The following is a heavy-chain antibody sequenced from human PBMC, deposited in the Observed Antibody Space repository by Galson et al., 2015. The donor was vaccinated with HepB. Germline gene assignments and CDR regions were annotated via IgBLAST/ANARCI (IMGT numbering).Heavy chain of an antibody. CDR2: IKQDGSEE. Sequence: SLRLSCAASGFTFSTYWMSWVRQAPGKGLGWVADIKQDGSEEYYVDSLKGRFTISRDNAKNSLYLQMNSLRAEDTAVYYCARLRPPSSGRFDYWGQGTLVTVSS. J-gene: IGHJ4*02. CDR3: ARLRPPSSGRFDY. D-gene: IGHD6-19*01. CDR1: GFTFSTYW. V-gene: IGHV3-7*03.